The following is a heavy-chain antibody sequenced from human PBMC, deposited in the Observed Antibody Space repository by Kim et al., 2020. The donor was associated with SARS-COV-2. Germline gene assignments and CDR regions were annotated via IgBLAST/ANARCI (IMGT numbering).Heavy chain of an antibody. D-gene: IGHD3-10*01. J-gene: IGHJ5*02. Sequence: SETLSLTCTVSGGSISSSSYYWGWIRQPPGKGLEWIGSIYYSGSTYYNPSLKSRVTISVDTSKNQFSLKLSSVTAADTAVYYCASLGYYGSGFDPWGQGTLVTVSS. CDR2: IYYSGST. CDR1: GGSISSSSYY. CDR3: ASLGYYGSGFDP. V-gene: IGHV4-39*07.